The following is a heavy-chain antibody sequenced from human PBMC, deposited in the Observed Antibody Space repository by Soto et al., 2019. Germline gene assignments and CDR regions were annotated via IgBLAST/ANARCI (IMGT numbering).Heavy chain of an antibody. Sequence: QVQLVQSGAEVKKPGASVKVSCRASGYTFTRYSVHWVRQAPGQSLEWMGWINPNTGGTRFAPKFEGRVTLTTDPSVRTVYMEVRSLRSDDTAVFYFSVYFDDLQEASFWGQGTLVTVTS. CDR3: SVYFDDLQEASF. CDR1: GYTFTRYS. V-gene: IGHV1-2*02. J-gene: IGHJ1*01. CDR2: INPNTGGT. D-gene: IGHD2-8*01.